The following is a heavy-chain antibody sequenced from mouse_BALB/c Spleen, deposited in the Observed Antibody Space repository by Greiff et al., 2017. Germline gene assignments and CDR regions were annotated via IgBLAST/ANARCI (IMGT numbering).Heavy chain of an antibody. D-gene: IGHD2-3*01. CDR2: IDPANGNT. Sequence: VQLQQSGAELVKPGASVKLSCTASGFNIKDTYMHWVKQRPEQGLEWIGRIDPANGNTKYDPKFQGKATITADTSSNTAYLQLSSLTSDETAVYYGARRCYDGYYVEYGGQGTCGTVAT. J-gene: IGHJ4*01. CDR1: GFNIKDTY. CDR3: ARRCYDGYYVEY. V-gene: IGHV14-3*02.